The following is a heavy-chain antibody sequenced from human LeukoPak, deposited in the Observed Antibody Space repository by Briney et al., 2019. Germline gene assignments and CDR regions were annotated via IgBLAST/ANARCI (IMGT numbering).Heavy chain of an antibody. CDR3: ARGTLPTIFGVVLDAFDI. CDR2: ISYDGSNK. CDR1: GFTFSSYA. J-gene: IGHJ3*02. V-gene: IGHV3-30-3*01. Sequence: SGGSLRLSCAASGFTFSSYAMHWVRQAPGKGLEWVAVISYDGSNKYYADSVKGRFTISRDNSKNTLYLQMNSLRAEDTAVYYCARGTLPTIFGVVLDAFDIWGQGTMVTVSS. D-gene: IGHD3-3*01.